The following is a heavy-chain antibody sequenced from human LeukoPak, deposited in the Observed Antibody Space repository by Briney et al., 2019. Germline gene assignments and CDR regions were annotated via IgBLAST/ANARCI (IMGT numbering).Heavy chain of an antibody. J-gene: IGHJ4*02. CDR2: ISGSDSST. CDR3: AKVSQTYYYDSSGYSPFDY. V-gene: IGHV3-23*01. D-gene: IGHD3-22*01. Sequence: AGGSLRLSCAASGFTFSSSAMSWVRQAPGKGLGWVSTISGSDSSTYYADSVKGRFTISRDNSKNTLYLQMNSLRAEDTAVYYCAKVSQTYYYDSSGYSPFDYWGQGTLVTVSS. CDR1: GFTFSSSA.